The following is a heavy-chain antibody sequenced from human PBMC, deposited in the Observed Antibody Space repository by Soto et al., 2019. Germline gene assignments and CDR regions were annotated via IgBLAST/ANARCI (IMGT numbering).Heavy chain of an antibody. J-gene: IGHJ3*02. D-gene: IGHD2-15*01. CDR1: GFTFSDYW. CDR3: ARKGRDCRGGSCYPTAFDI. V-gene: IGHV3-7*01. CDR2: IKQDGNEK. Sequence: GGSLRLSCAASGFTFSDYWMSWVRQAPGKGLEWVAKIKQDGNEKHYVDSVKGRFTISRDNAENSLHLQMNSLRAEDTAVYYCARKGRDCRGGSCYPTAFDIRAQRTMVTVSS.